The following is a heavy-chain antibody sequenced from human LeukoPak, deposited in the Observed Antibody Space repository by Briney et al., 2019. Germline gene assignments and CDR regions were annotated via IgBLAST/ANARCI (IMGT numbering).Heavy chain of an antibody. CDR3: ARDILGGSGKNY. D-gene: IGHD3-10*01. CDR2: INGDNGNT. CDR1: GYTFATYA. J-gene: IGHJ4*02. Sequence: GASVKVSCKASGYTFATYAIYWVRQAPGQSLEWMGWINGDNGNTQYSQKFQGRITITRDTSARTAYMELSSLRSEDTAVYCCARDILGGSGKNYWGQGTLVTVSS. V-gene: IGHV1-3*01.